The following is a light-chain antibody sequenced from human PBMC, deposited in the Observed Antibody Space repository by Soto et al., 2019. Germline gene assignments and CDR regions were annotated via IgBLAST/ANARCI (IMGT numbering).Light chain of an antibody. CDR1: QSISSY. Sequence: DIQMTQSPSSLSASVGDRVTITCRACQSISSYLNWYQQKPGKAPKLLIYAASSLQSGVPSRFSDSGSGTDFTLTISSLQPVDFATYYCQQSYSTPLPFGPGTKVDIK. V-gene: IGKV1-39*01. CDR3: QQSYSTPLP. CDR2: AAS. J-gene: IGKJ3*01.